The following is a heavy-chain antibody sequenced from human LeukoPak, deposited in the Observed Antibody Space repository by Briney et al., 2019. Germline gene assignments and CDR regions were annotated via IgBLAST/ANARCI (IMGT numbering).Heavy chain of an antibody. CDR2: ISSSSSYR. D-gene: IGHD5-24*01. CDR1: GFTFSSYG. Sequence: GGPLRLSCAASGFTFSSYGMHWVRQAPGKGLEGVSSISSSSSYRYYADSVKGRFTISRDNAKNSLYLQMNSLRAEDTAVYYCAREGYSPRDGYNFNFDYWGQGTLVTVSS. V-gene: IGHV3-21*01. J-gene: IGHJ4*02. CDR3: AREGYSPRDGYNFNFDY.